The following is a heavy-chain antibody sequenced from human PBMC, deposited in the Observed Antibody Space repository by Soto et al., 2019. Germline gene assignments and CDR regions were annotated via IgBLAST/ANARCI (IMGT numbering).Heavy chain of an antibody. CDR2: INPNSGGT. V-gene: IGHV1-2*04. D-gene: IGHD6-13*01. CDR1: GYTFTGYY. Sequence: ASVKVSCKASGYTFTGYYMHWVRQAPGQGLEWMGWINPNSGGTNYAQKFQGWVTMTRDTSISTAYMELSRLRSDDTAVYYCARAYSSSWYSEGSSYYYMAVWGKGTTVTVSS. CDR3: ARAYSSSWYSEGSSYYYMAV. J-gene: IGHJ6*03.